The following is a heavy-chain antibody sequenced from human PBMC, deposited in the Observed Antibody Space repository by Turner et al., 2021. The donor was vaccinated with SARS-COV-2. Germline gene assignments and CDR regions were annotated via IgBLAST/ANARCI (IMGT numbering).Heavy chain of an antibody. D-gene: IGHD2-15*01. CDR2: ISYDVNNK. V-gene: IGHV3-30*18. CDR1: GFTFSTYG. CDR3: AKSGGMYCSGGSCYSSYFDY. J-gene: IGHJ4*02. Sequence: QVQLVESGGGVVQPGRSLGLSCAASGFTFSTYGMHWVRLAPGTVLEWVAVISYDVNNKYYADSVNGRFTISRDNSKNTLFLQMNSLRAEDTAVYYCAKSGGMYCSGGSCYSSYFDYWGQGTLVTVSS.